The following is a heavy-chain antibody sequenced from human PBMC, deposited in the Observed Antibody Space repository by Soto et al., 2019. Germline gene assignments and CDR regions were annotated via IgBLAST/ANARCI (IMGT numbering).Heavy chain of an antibody. CDR2: IYTSGST. D-gene: IGHD2-15*01. J-gene: IGHJ4*02. V-gene: IGHV4-4*07. CDR1: GGSISSYS. CDR3: VRVVVAASRQYYFDY. Sequence: LSLTCTVSGGSISSYSWSWIRQPAGKGLAWIGRIYTSGSTNYNPSLKSRVTMSVDTSKNQFSLKLSSVTAADTAVYYCVRVVVAASRQYYFDYWGQGTLVTVSS.